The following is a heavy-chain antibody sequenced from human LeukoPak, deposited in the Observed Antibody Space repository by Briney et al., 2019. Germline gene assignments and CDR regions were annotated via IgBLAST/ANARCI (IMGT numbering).Heavy chain of an antibody. CDR2: INHSGST. D-gene: IGHD6-19*01. CDR3: ARRGSIAVAGAPVY. CDR1: GGSFSGYY. Sequence: PSETLSLTCAVYGGSFSGYYWSWIRQPPGKGLEWIGEINHSGSTNYNPSLKGRVTISVDTSKNQFSLKLSSVTAADTAVYYCARRGSIAVAGAPVYWGQGTLVTVSS. J-gene: IGHJ4*02. V-gene: IGHV4-34*01.